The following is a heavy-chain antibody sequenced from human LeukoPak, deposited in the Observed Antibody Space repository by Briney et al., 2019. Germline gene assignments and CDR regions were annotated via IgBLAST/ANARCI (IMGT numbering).Heavy chain of an antibody. J-gene: IGHJ4*02. V-gene: IGHV4-4*02. CDR2: IYHSGST. CDR1: GGSISSSNW. CDR3: ARERLYYYDSSGYHDY. Sequence: SETLSLTCAVSGGSISSSNWWSWVRQPPGKGLEWIGEIYHSGSTNYNPSLKSRVTISVDKSKNQFSLKLSSVTAADTAVYYCARERLYYYDSSGYHDYWGQGTLVTVSS. D-gene: IGHD3-22*01.